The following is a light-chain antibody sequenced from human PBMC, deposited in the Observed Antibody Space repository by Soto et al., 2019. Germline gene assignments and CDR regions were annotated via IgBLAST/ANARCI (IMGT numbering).Light chain of an antibody. CDR1: QSFSSSS. Sequence: EIVLTQSPDTLSLSPGERATLSCRASQSFSSSSLAWYQQKPGQAPRLLIHGASTRATGIPDRFSGSGSGTDLTLTISRLEPEDFAVYFCQHYDTSRRTFGQGTKVEIK. CDR3: QHYDTSRRT. J-gene: IGKJ1*01. CDR2: GAS. V-gene: IGKV3-20*01.